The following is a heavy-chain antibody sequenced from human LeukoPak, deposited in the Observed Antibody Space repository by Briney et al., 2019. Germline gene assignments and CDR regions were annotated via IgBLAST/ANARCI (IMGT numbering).Heavy chain of an antibody. V-gene: IGHV1-18*01. CDR1: GYTLTSYG. D-gene: IGHD4-17*01. Sequence: ASVKVSCKASGYTLTSYGINWMRQAPGQGLEWVGWISTQSGNTNYAQKVQSRLTLTTDRSTNTAYRERRSLRSDDTAVYYCARGAYGDKWGQGTMVT. CDR3: ARGAYGDK. J-gene: IGHJ4*02. CDR2: ISTQSGNT.